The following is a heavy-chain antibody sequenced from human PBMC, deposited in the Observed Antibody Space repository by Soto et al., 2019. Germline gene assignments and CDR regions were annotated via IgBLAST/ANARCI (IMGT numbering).Heavy chain of an antibody. CDR2: ISGSGGST. CDR1: GFTFSSYA. Sequence: EVQLLESGGGLVQPGGSLRLSCAASGFTFSSYAMSWVRQAPGKGLEWVSAISGSGGSTYYADCVKGRLTISRDNSKNTVYMHRNSLRAEDTAVYYCAKGGSGSYPPYYYYGMDVWGQGTTVTVFS. D-gene: IGHD3-10*01. V-gene: IGHV3-23*01. CDR3: AKGGSGSYPPYYYYGMDV. J-gene: IGHJ6*02.